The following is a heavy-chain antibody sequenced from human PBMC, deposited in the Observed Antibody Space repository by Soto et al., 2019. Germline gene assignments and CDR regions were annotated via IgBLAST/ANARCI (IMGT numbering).Heavy chain of an antibody. J-gene: IGHJ4*02. CDR2: IYFNGNT. CDR1: AASFSKYY. CDR3: ASVTFGGIVLAH. D-gene: IGHD3-16*01. V-gene: IGHV4-59*01. Sequence: LSLTCTVSAASFSKYYWTWIRQPPGKGLEWIGYIYFNGNTKYNPSLEGRLTISIDTSKKEFSLKLTSVTAADAAVYYCASVTFGGIVLAHWGQGTLVTVPS.